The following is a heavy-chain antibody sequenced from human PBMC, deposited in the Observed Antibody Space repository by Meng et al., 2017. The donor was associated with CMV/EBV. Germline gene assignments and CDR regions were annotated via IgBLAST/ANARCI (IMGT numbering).Heavy chain of an antibody. CDR1: GFTFSSYD. D-gene: IGHD1-26*01. CDR2: IGTAGDT. J-gene: IGHJ4*02. V-gene: IGHV3-13*01. Sequence: GGSLRLSCAASGFTFSSYDMHWVRQATGKGLEWVSAIGTAGDTYYPGSVKGRFTISRENAKNSLYLQMNSLRAWDTAVYYCARARAGGSYVDYWGQGTLVTVSS. CDR3: ARARAGGSYVDY.